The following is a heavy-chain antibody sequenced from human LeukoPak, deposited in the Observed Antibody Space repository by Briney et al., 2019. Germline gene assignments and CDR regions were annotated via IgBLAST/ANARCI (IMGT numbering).Heavy chain of an antibody. J-gene: IGHJ3*02. CDR3: ASRGGAAAGTWGAFDI. D-gene: IGHD1-14*01. Sequence: GGSLRLSCAASGFTFTSFGMHWVRQAPGKGLEWVAFIRNDGDVIYYAESVKGRFTISRDNSKNTVYLQMNSLRAEDTAVYYCASRGGAAAGTWGAFDIWGQGTMVTVSS. CDR2: IRNDGDVI. V-gene: IGHV3-30*02. CDR1: GFTFTSFG.